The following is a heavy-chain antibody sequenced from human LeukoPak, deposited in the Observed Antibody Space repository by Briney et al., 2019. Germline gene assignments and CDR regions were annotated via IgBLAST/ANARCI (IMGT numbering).Heavy chain of an antibody. CDR2: INHSGST. Sequence: SETLSLTCAVYGGSFSGYYWSWIRQPPGKGLEWIGEINHSGSTNYNPSLKSRVTISVDTSKNQFSLKLSSVTAADTAVYYCARGRDILTGYYVARKYYFDYWGQEPWSPSPQ. J-gene: IGHJ4*01. CDR3: ARGRDILTGYYVARKYYFDY. CDR1: GGSFSGYY. D-gene: IGHD3-9*01. V-gene: IGHV4-34*01.